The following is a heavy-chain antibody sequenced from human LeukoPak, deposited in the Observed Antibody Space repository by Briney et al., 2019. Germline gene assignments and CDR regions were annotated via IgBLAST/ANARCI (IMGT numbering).Heavy chain of an antibody. D-gene: IGHD3-22*01. CDR2: IYHSGST. CDR1: GVSISSSNW. Sequence: KTSETLSLTCAVSGVSISSSNWWSWVRQPPGKGLEWIGEIYHSGSTNYNPSLKSRVTISVDKSKNQFSLKLSSVTAADTAVYYCARDGSDYYDSSGYYYSAFDIWGQGTMVTVSS. CDR3: ARDGSDYYDSSGYYYSAFDI. J-gene: IGHJ3*02. V-gene: IGHV4-4*02.